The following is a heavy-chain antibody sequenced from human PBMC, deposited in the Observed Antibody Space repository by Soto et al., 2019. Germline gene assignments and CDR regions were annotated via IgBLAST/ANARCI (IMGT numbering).Heavy chain of an antibody. D-gene: IGHD2-2*01. CDR1: GFTFSSYA. CDR2: ISSDGSNK. CDR3: AKEGVSFSTSCSRCYGLDV. Sequence: VGSLRLSCAAYGFTFSSYALHWVRQAPGDGPEWVTVISSDGSNKYYIDSVKGRFTISRDNSKNTLYLEMDSLRLDDTAVYYCAKEGVSFSTSCSRCYGLDVWGQGTPVTVSS. J-gene: IGHJ6*02. V-gene: IGHV3-30-3*01.